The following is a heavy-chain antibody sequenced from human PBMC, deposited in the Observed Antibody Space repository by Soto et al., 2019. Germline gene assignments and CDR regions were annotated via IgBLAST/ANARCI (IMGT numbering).Heavy chain of an antibody. CDR1: GVSIHNSHSF. Sequence: SETLSLTCAVSGVSIHNSHSFWGWIRQPPGKGLEFIGSMYYSGGANYNPSLKSRVTISLDTSKNQFSLTVNSVTAADTAIYYCGRVVEGATRHADFDSWGQGTLVTVSS. CDR3: GRVVEGATRHADFDS. D-gene: IGHD2-15*01. V-gene: IGHV4-39*01. J-gene: IGHJ5*01. CDR2: MYYSGGA.